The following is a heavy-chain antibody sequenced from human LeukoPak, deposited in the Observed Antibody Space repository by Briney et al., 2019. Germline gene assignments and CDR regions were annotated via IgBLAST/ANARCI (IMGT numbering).Heavy chain of an antibody. CDR3: ARVESGYDLGFDY. Sequence: SVKVSCKASGGTFSSYAISWVRQAPGQGLEWMGGIIPIFGTANYAQKFQGRVTITTDESTSTAYMELSSLRSEDTAVYYCARVESGYDLGFDYWGQGTLVTVSS. CDR2: IIPIFGTA. V-gene: IGHV1-69*05. J-gene: IGHJ4*02. D-gene: IGHD5-12*01. CDR1: GGTFSSYA.